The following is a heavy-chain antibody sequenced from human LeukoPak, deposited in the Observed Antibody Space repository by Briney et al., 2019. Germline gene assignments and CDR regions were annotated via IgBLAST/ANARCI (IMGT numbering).Heavy chain of an antibody. CDR2: IRSKANSYPT. Sequence: QPGGSLKLSCAASGFTFSGSAMHWVRQASGKGLEWGGRIRSKANSYPTAYAASVKGRFTISRDDSKNTAYLQMNSLKTEDMAVYYCTTGGPYLRGYSGYVYWGQGTLVTVSS. V-gene: IGHV3-73*01. CDR3: TTGGPYLRGYSGYVY. CDR1: GFTFSGSA. J-gene: IGHJ4*02. D-gene: IGHD5-12*01.